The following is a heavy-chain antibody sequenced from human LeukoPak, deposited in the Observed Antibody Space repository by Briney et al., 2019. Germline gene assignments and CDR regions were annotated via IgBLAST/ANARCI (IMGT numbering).Heavy chain of an antibody. CDR3: AKDDRALYYFDY. J-gene: IGHJ4*02. V-gene: IGHV3-30*18. Sequence: GRSLRLSCAASGFTFSSYGMHWVRQAPGKGLEWVAVISYDGSNKYYADSVKGRFTISRDNSKNTLYLQMNSLRAEDTAVYYCAKDDRALYYFDYWGQGTLVTVSS. CDR1: GFTFSSYG. CDR2: ISYDGSNK.